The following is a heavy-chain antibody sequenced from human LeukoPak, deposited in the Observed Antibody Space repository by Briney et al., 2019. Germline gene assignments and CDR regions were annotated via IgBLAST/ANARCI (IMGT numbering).Heavy chain of an antibody. V-gene: IGHV4-4*07. CDR2: MYTDGDT. J-gene: IGHJ4*02. Sequence: PSETLSLTCDVSGASISGYWWSWIRQPAGKGLEWIGRMYTDGDTNYNPALKSRVTVSVDTSKNLFSLKLRSVTAADTAVYYCARLYSNYPYYFDNWGQGTLVTVSS. CDR3: ARLYSNYPYYFDN. CDR1: GASISGYW. D-gene: IGHD4-11*01.